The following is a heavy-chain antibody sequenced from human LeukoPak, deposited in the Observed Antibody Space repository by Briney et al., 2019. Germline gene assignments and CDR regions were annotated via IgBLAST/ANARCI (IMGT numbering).Heavy chain of an antibody. D-gene: IGHD4-17*01. V-gene: IGHV4-59*01. Sequence: SETLSLTCTISGGSISSYYWSWIRQPPGRGLEWIGYIHYTGITNYNDSLKSRVTISLDTSKSQFSLKLTSVTAADTAVYYCTRAQHYGDYERWGQGTLVTVSS. CDR1: GGSISSYY. CDR3: TRAQHYGDYER. CDR2: IHYTGIT. J-gene: IGHJ4*02.